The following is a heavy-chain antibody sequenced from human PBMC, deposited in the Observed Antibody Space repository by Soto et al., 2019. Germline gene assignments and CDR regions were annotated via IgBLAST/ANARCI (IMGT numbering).Heavy chain of an antibody. J-gene: IGHJ3*02. Sequence: ETLSLSCAVYGGSFSGYYWGWIRQPPGKGLEWIGEINHSGSTNYNPSLKSRVTISVDTSKKQFSLNLSSVTAADTAVYYCARAYSGSYEGAFDIWGQGTMVTVSS. CDR1: GGSFSGYY. CDR2: INHSGST. V-gene: IGHV4-34*01. CDR3: ARAYSGSYEGAFDI. D-gene: IGHD1-26*01.